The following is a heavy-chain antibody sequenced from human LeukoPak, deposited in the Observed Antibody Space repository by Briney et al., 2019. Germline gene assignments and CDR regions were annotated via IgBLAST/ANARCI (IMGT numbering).Heavy chain of an antibody. Sequence: PSETLSLTCTVSGGSISSGGYYWSWIRQPPGKGLEWIGYIYHSGSTYYNPSLKSRVTISVDRSKNQFSLKLSSVTAADTAVYYCARSLVVPAARDAFDIWGQGTMVTVSS. CDR3: ARSLVVPAARDAFDI. J-gene: IGHJ3*02. CDR1: GGSISSGGYY. V-gene: IGHV4-30-2*01. D-gene: IGHD2-2*01. CDR2: IYHSGST.